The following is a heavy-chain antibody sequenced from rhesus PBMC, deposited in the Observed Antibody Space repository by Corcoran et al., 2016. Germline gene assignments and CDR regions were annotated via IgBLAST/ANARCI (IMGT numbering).Heavy chain of an antibody. V-gene: IGHV3S5*01. D-gene: IGHD3-3*01. CDR3: AKDRPFWSGYNYYGLDS. CDR2: IRNGSGTT. Sequence: EVQLVESGGGLVQPGGSLRLSCAASGFTFSSYGMSWVRQAPGKGLEWVSYIRNGSGTTNYANSVKGRFTISRDNSKNTLALEMNSLRAEDTAVYYCAKDRPFWSGYNYYGLDSWGQGVVVIVSS. J-gene: IGHJ6*01. CDR1: GFTFSSYG.